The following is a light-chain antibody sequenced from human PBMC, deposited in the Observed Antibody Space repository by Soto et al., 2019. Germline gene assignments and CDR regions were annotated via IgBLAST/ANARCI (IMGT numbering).Light chain of an antibody. V-gene: IGLV1-40*01. Sequence: QSVLTQPPSVSGAPGQRVTISCTRSRSNIGAGYDVHWYQQLPGTAPKLLIYVNSNRPSGGLDRFSGSKSGTSASLSITGLQSEDAADYYCQSYDSSLSGYVVFGGGTKLTVL. CDR3: QSYDSSLSGYVV. J-gene: IGLJ2*01. CDR1: RSNIGAGYD. CDR2: VNS.